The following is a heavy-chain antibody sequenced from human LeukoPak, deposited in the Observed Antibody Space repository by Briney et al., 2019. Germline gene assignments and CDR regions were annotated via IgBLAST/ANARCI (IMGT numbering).Heavy chain of an antibody. V-gene: IGHV1-8*01. Sequence: GASVKVSCKASGYTFTSYDINWVRQATGQGLEWMGWMNPNSGNTGYAQKFQGRVTMTRNTSISTAYMELSSLRTEDTAVYYCAREQGLRYFDQRDMGDAFDIWGQGTMVAVSS. CDR2: MNPNSGNT. CDR3: AREQGLRYFDQRDMGDAFDI. J-gene: IGHJ3*02. D-gene: IGHD3-9*01. CDR1: GYTFTSYD.